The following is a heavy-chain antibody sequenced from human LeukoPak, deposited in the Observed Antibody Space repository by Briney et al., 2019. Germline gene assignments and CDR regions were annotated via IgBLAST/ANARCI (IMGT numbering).Heavy chain of an antibody. D-gene: IGHD2-21*02. CDR1: GFTFSDYY. CDR2: ISSSSSYT. Sequence: PGGSLRLSCAASGFTFSDYYMSWIRQAPGKGLEWVSYISSSSSYTNYADSMKGRFTISRDNAKNSLYLQMNSLRAEDTAVYYCAGATIDRLGGDSPYYYYYGMDVWGQGTTVTVSS. V-gene: IGHV3-11*06. CDR3: AGATIDRLGGDSPYYYYYGMDV. J-gene: IGHJ6*02.